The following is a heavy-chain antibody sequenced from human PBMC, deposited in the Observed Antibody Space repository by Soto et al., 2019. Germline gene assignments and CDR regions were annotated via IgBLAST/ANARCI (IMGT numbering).Heavy chain of an antibody. D-gene: IGHD3-22*01. CDR3: ARSRGYYDSTGYFLAFDI. Sequence: VKVSCKASGGTFSSYAISWVRQAPGQGLEWMGGIIPIFGTANYAQKFQGRVTITADESTSTAYMELSSLRSEDTAVYYCARSRGYYDSTGYFLAFDIWGQGTMVTVSS. CDR1: GGTFSSYA. J-gene: IGHJ3*02. CDR2: IIPIFGTA. V-gene: IGHV1-69*13.